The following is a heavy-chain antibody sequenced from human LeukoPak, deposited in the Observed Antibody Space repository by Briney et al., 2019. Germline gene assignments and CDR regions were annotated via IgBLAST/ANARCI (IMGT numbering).Heavy chain of an antibody. V-gene: IGHV4-39*07. J-gene: IGHJ4*02. CDR3: ARALADSSGYYSHFDS. Sequence: SETLSLTCTVSGGSISTSSYYWGWIRQPPGSGLEWIGSIFYSGSTYYNPSLKSRVTISEDTSKNQSSLKVTSVTAADTAVYYCARALADSSGYYSHFDSWGQGTLVTVSS. D-gene: IGHD3-22*01. CDR2: IFYSGST. CDR1: GGSISTSSYY.